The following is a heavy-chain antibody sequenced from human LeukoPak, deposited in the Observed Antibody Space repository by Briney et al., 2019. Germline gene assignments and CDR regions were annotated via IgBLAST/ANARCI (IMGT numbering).Heavy chain of an antibody. CDR2: INHSGST. CDR3: ARHGYCSSTSCYTGAPLKKYYFDY. V-gene: IGHV4-34*01. D-gene: IGHD2-2*02. Sequence: SETLSLTCAVYGGSFSGYYWSWIRQPPGKGLEWIGEINHSGSTNYNPSLKSRVTISVDTSKNQFSLKLSSVTAADTAVYYCARHGYCSSTSCYTGAPLKKYYFDYWGQGTLVTVSS. J-gene: IGHJ4*02. CDR1: GGSFSGYY.